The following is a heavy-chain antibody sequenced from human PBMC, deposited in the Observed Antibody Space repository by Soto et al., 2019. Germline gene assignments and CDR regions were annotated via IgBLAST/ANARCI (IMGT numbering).Heavy chain of an antibody. CDR2: IYYSGST. J-gene: IGHJ4*02. Sequence: PSETLSLTCTVSGGSVSSGSYYWSWIRQPPGKGLEWIGYIYYSGSTNYNPSLKSRVTISVDTSKNQFSLKLSSVTAADTAVYYCARGNCSGGSCYFRSFDYWGQGTLVTVSS. CDR3: ARGNCSGGSCYFRSFDY. CDR1: GGSVSSGSYY. V-gene: IGHV4-61*01. D-gene: IGHD2-15*01.